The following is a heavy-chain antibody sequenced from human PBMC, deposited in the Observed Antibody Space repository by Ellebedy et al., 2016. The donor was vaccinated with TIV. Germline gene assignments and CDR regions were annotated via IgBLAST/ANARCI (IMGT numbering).Heavy chain of an antibody. D-gene: IGHD4-17*01. CDR1: GGSISPYY. V-gene: IGHV4-59*01. J-gene: IGHJ5*02. CDR3: ARDPIDYGDSWGWFDP. Sequence: MPSETLSLTCTVSGGSISPYYWSWIRQTPGKGLEWIGYISYSGSTNYNPSLKSRVTISVDTSKNQFSLKLSSVTAADTAVYYCARDPIDYGDSWGWFDPWGQGTLVTVSS. CDR2: ISYSGST.